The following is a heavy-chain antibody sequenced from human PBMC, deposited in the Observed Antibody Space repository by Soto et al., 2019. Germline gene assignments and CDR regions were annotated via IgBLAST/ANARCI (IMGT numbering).Heavy chain of an antibody. Sequence: GGSLRLSCAASGFTFSSYSMNWVRQAPGKGLEWVSYISSSSSTIYYADSVKGRFTISRDNAKNSLYLQMNSLRAEDTAVYYCARASYSGYGYYYYYMDVWGKGTTVTVSS. D-gene: IGHD5-12*01. J-gene: IGHJ6*03. CDR3: ARASYSGYGYYYYYMDV. V-gene: IGHV3-48*01. CDR1: GFTFSSYS. CDR2: ISSSSSTI.